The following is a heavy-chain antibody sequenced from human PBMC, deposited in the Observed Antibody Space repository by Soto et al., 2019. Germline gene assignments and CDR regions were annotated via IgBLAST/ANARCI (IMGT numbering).Heavy chain of an antibody. Sequence: GVYLRLSCAAYGLTCSSSDIHWVVQAPGKGLEWVAVISYDGSNKYYADSVKGRFTISRDNSKNTLYLQMNSLRAEDTAVYYCAKDEAVAGTMYYYYYGMDVWGQGT. J-gene: IGHJ6*02. CDR3: AKDEAVAGTMYYYYYGMDV. V-gene: IGHV3-30*18. CDR1: GLTCSSSD. D-gene: IGHD6-19*01. CDR2: ISYDGSNK.